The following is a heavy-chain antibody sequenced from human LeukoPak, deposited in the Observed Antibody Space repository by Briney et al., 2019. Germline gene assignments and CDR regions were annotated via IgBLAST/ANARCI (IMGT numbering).Heavy chain of an antibody. CDR1: GGNSNFFA. J-gene: IGHJ4*02. CDR2: IIPILGIA. CDR3: ARETYCSGGSCLQA. Sequence: SVKVSCKTSGGNSNFFAINWVRQAPGQGLEWMGRIIPILGIANYAQKFQGRVTITADKSTSTAYMELSSLRSEDTAVYYCARETYCSGGSCLQAWGQGTLVTVSS. V-gene: IGHV1-69*04. D-gene: IGHD2-15*01.